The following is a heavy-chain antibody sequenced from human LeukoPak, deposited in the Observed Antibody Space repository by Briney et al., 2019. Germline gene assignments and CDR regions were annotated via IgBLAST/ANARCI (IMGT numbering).Heavy chain of an antibody. CDR2: ISGTGSV. CDR3: ARDLPGSSWYALDS. CDR1: GFSLSTFN. V-gene: IGHV3-69-1*01. D-gene: IGHD6-13*01. Sequence: GGSLTLFCAASGFSLSTFNMNWVRQAPGKGLEWVSCISGTGSVYYAASVRGRFTISRDNTGNTLFLQLNSLRTEDTAVYFCARDLPGSSWYALDSWGQGTLVTVSS. J-gene: IGHJ5*01.